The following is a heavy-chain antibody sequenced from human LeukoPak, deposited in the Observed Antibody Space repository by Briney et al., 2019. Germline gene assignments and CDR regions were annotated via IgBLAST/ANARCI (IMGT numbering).Heavy chain of an antibody. V-gene: IGHV4-59*01. CDR1: GGSISSYY. CDR3: ARRVSVVPAAFDI. Sequence: PSETLFLTCTVSGGSISSYYWSWIRQPPGKGLEWIGYIYYSGSTNYNPSLKSRVTISVDTSKNQFSLKLSSVTAADTAVYYCARRVSVVPAAFDIWGQGTMVTVSS. D-gene: IGHD2-2*01. J-gene: IGHJ3*02. CDR2: IYYSGST.